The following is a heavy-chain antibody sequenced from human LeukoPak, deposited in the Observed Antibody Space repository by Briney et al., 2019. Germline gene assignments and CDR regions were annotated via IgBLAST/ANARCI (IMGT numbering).Heavy chain of an antibody. D-gene: IGHD3-10*01. CDR2: MNPNNGTK. Sequence: ASVKVSCKASGYTFTSYDINWVRQATGQGLEWMGWMNPNNGTKDYAQKFQGRVTITRNTSISTAYMELSSLRSEDTALYYCARVGLYYGSGSSYTYYSTDVWGKGTAVTVSS. CDR3: ARVGLYYGSGSSYTYYSTDV. V-gene: IGHV1-8*03. J-gene: IGHJ6*03. CDR1: GYTFTSYD.